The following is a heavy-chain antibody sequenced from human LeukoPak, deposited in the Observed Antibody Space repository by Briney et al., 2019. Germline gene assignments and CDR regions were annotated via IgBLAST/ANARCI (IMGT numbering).Heavy chain of an antibody. CDR3: AGGGIVGATTGDY. J-gene: IGHJ4*02. D-gene: IGHD1-26*01. Sequence: PSETLSLTCTVSGGSISSYYWSWIRQPPGKGLEWIGYIYYSGSTNYNPSLKSRVTISVDTSKNQFSLKLSSVTAPDTAVYYCAGGGIVGATTGDYWGQGTLVTVSS. CDR2: IYYSGST. CDR1: GGSISSYY. V-gene: IGHV4-59*01.